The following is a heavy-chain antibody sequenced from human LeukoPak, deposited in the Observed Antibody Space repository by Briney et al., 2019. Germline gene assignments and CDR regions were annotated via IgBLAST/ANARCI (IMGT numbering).Heavy chain of an antibody. CDR3: ARLYEWELISDY. Sequence: ASVKVSCKASGYTFTGYYMHWVRQATGQGLEWMGWINPNSGGTNYAQKFQGRVTMTRDTSISTAYMELSRLRSDDTAVYYCARLYEWELISDYWGQGTLVTVSS. D-gene: IGHD1-26*01. CDR1: GYTFTGYY. CDR2: INPNSGGT. J-gene: IGHJ4*02. V-gene: IGHV1-2*02.